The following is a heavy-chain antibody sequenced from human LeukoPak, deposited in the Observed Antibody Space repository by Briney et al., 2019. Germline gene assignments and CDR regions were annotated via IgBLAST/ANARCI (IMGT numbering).Heavy chain of an antibody. D-gene: IGHD5-24*01. V-gene: IGHV4-34*01. CDR2: INHSGST. CDR1: GESLYGYY. CDR3: ARTNVEMATTFDY. Sequence: SETLSLTCAVYGESLYGYYWSWIRQPPGKGLEWIGEINHSGSTNYNPSLKSRATISVDTSKNQFSLKLSSVTAADTAVYYCARTNVEMATTFDYWGQGTLVTVSS. J-gene: IGHJ4*02.